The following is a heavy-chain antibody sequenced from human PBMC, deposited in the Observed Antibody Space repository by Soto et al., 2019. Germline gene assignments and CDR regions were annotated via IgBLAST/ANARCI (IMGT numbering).Heavy chain of an antibody. D-gene: IGHD3-16*01. V-gene: IGHV4-59*01. Sequence: PSETLSLTCTVSGGSISSYYWSWIRQPPGKGLEWIGYIYYSGSTNYNPSLKSRVTISVDTSKNQFSLKLSSVTAADTAVYYCARGLSPYYFDYWGQGTLVTVSS. J-gene: IGHJ4*02. CDR3: ARGLSPYYFDY. CDR2: IYYSGST. CDR1: GGSISSYY.